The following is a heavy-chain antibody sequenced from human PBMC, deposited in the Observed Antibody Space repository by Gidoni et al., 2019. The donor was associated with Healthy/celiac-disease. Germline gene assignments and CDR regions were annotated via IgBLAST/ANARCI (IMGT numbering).Heavy chain of an antibody. J-gene: IGHJ3*02. V-gene: IGHV4-4*02. CDR1: GGSISSSNW. CDR2: IYHSGST. D-gene: IGHD2-2*01. Sequence: QVQLQESGPGLVKPSGTLSLTCAVSGGSISSSNWWSWVRQPPGKGLEWIGEIYHSGSTNYNPSLKSRVTISVDKSKNQFSLKLSSVTAADTAVYYCASREIVVVPAAMFYAFDIWGQGTMVTVSS. CDR3: ASREIVVVPAAMFYAFDI.